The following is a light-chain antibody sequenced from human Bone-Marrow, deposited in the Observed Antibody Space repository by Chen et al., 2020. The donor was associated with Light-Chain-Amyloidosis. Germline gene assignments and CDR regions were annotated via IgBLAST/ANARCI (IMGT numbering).Light chain of an antibody. Sequence: SYVLTQPSSVSVAPGQTATIACGGNNIGTTSVHWYQQTPGQAPLLVVYDDSDRPSGIPERLSGSNSGNTATLTISRVAAGDEADYYCQVWDRGSDRPVFGGGTKLTVL. J-gene: IGLJ3*02. CDR1: NIGTTS. V-gene: IGLV3-21*02. CDR2: DDS. CDR3: QVWDRGSDRPV.